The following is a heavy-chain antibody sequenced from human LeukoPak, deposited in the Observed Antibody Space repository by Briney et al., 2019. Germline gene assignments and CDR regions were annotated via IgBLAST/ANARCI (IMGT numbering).Heavy chain of an antibody. CDR1: GFTFSSYT. Sequence: GGSLRLSCAASGFTFSSYTMSWVRQAPGKGLEWVSTITTSDGNTYYADSVKGRFTVSRDNSKNTLYLQMNSLRAEDTAVYYCAKDGGLWVSAHWGDSWGRGTLVTVSS. CDR2: ITTSDGNT. J-gene: IGHJ4*02. CDR3: AKDGGLWVSAHWGDS. V-gene: IGHV3-23*01. D-gene: IGHD7-27*01.